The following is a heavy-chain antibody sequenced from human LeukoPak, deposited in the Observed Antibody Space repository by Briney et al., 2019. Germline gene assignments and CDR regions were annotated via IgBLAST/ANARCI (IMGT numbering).Heavy chain of an antibody. V-gene: IGHV3-23*01. Sequence: PGGSLRLSCAASGFAFNTYSMNWVRQAPGKGLEWVSGISGSGDSTYYADSVKGRFTISRDNSKNTLYLQMNSLRVEDTAAYYCAKVRAPSGWFSSDYWGQGTLVTVSS. D-gene: IGHD6-19*01. CDR2: ISGSGDST. J-gene: IGHJ4*02. CDR1: GFAFNTYS. CDR3: AKVRAPSGWFSSDY.